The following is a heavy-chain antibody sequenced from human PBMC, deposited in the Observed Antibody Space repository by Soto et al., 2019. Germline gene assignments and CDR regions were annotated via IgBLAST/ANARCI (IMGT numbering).Heavy chain of an antibody. CDR3: AKSSSSSHYYYYMDV. CDR2: ISGSGGST. Sequence: GKGLQWVSAISGSGGSTYYADSVKGRFTISRDNSKNTLYLQMNSLRAEDTAVYYCAKSSSSSHYYYYMDVWGKGPTVSVYS. D-gene: IGHD6-6*01. J-gene: IGHJ6*03. V-gene: IGHV3-23*01.